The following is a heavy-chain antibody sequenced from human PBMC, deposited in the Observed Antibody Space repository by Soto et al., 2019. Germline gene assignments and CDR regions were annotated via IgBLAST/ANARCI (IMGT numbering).Heavy chain of an antibody. J-gene: IGHJ6*02. D-gene: IGHD6-19*01. CDR3: AKGAVAGTPTSYYYCGMDV. CDR2: IIPIFGTV. Sequence: QVQLLQSGAEVKKPGSSVRVSCEASGGTFRTYAISWVRQAPGQGLEWMGEIIPIFGTVDYAQRFQGRVTITADESKTTVYMDLRSLRSEDTAVYYCAKGAVAGTPTSYYYCGMDVWGQGTTVTVSS. CDR1: GGTFRTYA. V-gene: IGHV1-69*12.